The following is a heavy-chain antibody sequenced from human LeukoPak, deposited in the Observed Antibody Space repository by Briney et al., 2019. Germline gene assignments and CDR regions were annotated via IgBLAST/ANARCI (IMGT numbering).Heavy chain of an antibody. D-gene: IGHD6-6*01. J-gene: IGHJ6*02. Sequence: GGSLRLSCAASGFTFSSYSMNWVRQAPGKGLEWVSVIYSGGSTYYADSVKGRFTISRDNSKNTLYLQMNSLRAEDTAVYYCARVRLVQYYYYGVDVWGQGTTVTVSS. CDR3: ARVRLVQYYYYGVDV. CDR2: IYSGGST. V-gene: IGHV3-53*01. CDR1: GFTFSSYS.